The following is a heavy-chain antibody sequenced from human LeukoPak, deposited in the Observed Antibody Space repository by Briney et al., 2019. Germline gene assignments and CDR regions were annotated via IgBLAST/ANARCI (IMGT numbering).Heavy chain of an antibody. CDR3: ARGGPHHGFDI. CDR2: IVTNNGGT. J-gene: IGHJ3*02. V-gene: IGHV1-2*02. CDR1: GYTFTDYY. Sequence: ASVKVSCKASGYTFTDYYTHWVRQAPGHGLEWMGWIVTNNGGTNYAQNFKGRVTMTRDTSVSTAYVEVSDLKSDDTAVYYCARGGPHHGFDIWAQGTMVTVSS.